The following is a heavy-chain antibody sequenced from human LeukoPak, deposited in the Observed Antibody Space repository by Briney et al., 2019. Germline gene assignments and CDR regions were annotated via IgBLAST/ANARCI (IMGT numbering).Heavy chain of an antibody. Sequence: TTSETLSLTCTVSGGSISSYYWSWIRQPPGKGLEWIGYIYYSGSTNYNPSLKSRVTISVDTSKNQFSLKLSSVTAADTAVYYCARGVDYGDDNWFDPWGQGTLVTVSP. CDR1: GGSISSYY. V-gene: IGHV4-59*01. CDR2: IYYSGST. D-gene: IGHD4-17*01. J-gene: IGHJ5*02. CDR3: ARGVDYGDDNWFDP.